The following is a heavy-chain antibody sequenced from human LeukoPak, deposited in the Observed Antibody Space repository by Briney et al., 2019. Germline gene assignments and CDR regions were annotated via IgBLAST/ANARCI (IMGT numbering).Heavy chain of an antibody. CDR1: GFTFCSYG. V-gene: IGHV3-30*18. CDR3: AKEHMEDYYYYMDV. D-gene: IGHD2-21*01. Sequence: AGSLRLSCAASGFTFCSYGMHWVRRAPGKGLEWVADIPSGGSHKDYADSVKGRFTVSRDNSKNTLYLQMDSLGAEDSAEYYCAKEHMEDYYYYMDVWGKGTTVTVSS. CDR2: IPSGGSHK. J-gene: IGHJ6*03.